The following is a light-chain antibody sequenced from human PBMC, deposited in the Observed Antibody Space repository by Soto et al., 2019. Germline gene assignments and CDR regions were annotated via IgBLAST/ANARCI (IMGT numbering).Light chain of an antibody. CDR1: QNISSY. J-gene: IGKJ5*01. V-gene: IGKV3-11*01. CDR3: QQYGSWHPEIT. CDR2: DVS. Sequence: IVLTQSPANLSLYPGERATLSCRASQNISSYLIWYQQKPGQAPRPLIYDVSNRATGIPARFSGSGSGTEFTLTITSLQSEDFAIYYCQQYGSWHPEITVGQGTRLESK.